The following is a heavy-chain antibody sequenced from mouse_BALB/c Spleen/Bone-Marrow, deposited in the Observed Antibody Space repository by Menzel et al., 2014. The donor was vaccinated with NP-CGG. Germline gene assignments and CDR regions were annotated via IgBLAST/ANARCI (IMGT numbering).Heavy chain of an antibody. CDR3: ARRGYDGYH. Sequence: VQLVESGAELMKPGASVKISCKATGYTLSSYWVEWVKQRPGHGLEWIGEILPGSGSTNYNEKFKGKATFTADTSSNTAYMQLSSLTSEDSAVYYCARRGYDGYHWGQGTTLTVSS. V-gene: IGHV1-9*01. J-gene: IGHJ2*01. CDR2: ILPGSGST. CDR1: GYTLSSYW. D-gene: IGHD2-3*01.